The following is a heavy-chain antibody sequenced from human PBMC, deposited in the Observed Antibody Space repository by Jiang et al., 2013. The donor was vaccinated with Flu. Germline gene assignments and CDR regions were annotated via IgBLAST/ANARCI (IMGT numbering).Heavy chain of an antibody. CDR3: ARSDSCGGDCYFLDY. CDR1: GYTFTRYY. Sequence: QSGAEVKKPGASVKVSCKASGYTFTRYYVNWVRQAPGQGLEWMGIINPSGGGTNYAQKFQGRVTMTRDTSTNTVYMELSSLTSEDTAFYYCARSDSCGGDCYFLDYWGQG. CDR2: INPSGGGT. D-gene: IGHD2-21*02. V-gene: IGHV1-46*01. J-gene: IGHJ4*02.